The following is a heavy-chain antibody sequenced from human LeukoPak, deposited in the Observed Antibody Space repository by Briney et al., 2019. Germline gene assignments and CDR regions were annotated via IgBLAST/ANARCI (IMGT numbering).Heavy chain of an antibody. D-gene: IGHD3-10*01. CDR1: GFTFSSYG. J-gene: IGHJ4*02. V-gene: IGHV3-30*03. CDR2: ISYDGSNK. CDR3: ARDSSYYKGFDY. Sequence: GRSLRLSCAASGFTFSSYGMHWVRQAPGKGLEWVAVISYDGSNKYYADSVKGRFTIPGDNSKNTLYLQMNSLRAEDTAVYYCARDSSYYKGFDYWGQGTLVTVSS.